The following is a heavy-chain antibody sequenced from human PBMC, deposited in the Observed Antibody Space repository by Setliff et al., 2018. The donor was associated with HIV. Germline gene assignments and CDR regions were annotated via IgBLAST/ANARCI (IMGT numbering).Heavy chain of an antibody. V-gene: IGHV4-61*01. CDR3: ARDRGTGWYGYFQY. Sequence: SETLSLICTVSGASISGGRYSWTWIRQYPGKGLEWIGNMYYNEDDGSTKSNYNPSLKSRVIMFLDRTRNEFSLNIRSATAADTAVYHCARDRGTGWYGYFQYWGQGSQVTVSS. CDR1: GASISGGRYS. J-gene: IGHJ1*01. CDR2: MYYNEDDGSTKS. D-gene: IGHD6-19*01.